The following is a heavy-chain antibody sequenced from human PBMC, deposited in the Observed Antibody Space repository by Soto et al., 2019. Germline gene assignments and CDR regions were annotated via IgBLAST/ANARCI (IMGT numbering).Heavy chain of an antibody. D-gene: IGHD6-13*01. CDR3: ASDVRAGTVDP. Sequence: GGSLRLSCAASGFTFSSYAMHWVRQAPGKGLEWVAVISYDGSNKYYADSVKGRFTISRDNSKNTLYLQMNSLRAEDTAVYYCASDVRAGTVDPWGQGTLVTVSS. J-gene: IGHJ5*02. CDR1: GFTFSSYA. CDR2: ISYDGSNK. V-gene: IGHV3-30-3*01.